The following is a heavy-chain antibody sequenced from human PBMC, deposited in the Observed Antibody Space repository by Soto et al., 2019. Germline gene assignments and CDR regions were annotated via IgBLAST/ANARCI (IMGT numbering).Heavy chain of an antibody. Sequence: QVQLVQSGAEVKKPGSSVKVSCKASGGAFSNYVVNWVRQAAGHGLEWMGRIIPISGAANYAQKFQGRVTITADKSTSTSYMELSSLRSEDTAVYYCARDMTRTVVPYFDFWGQGTLVTVSS. D-gene: IGHD1-7*01. V-gene: IGHV1-69*06. J-gene: IGHJ4*02. CDR3: ARDMTRTVVPYFDF. CDR2: IIPISGAA. CDR1: GGAFSNYV.